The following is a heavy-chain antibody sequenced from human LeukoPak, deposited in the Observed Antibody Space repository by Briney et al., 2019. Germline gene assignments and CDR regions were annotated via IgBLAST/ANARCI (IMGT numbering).Heavy chain of an antibody. D-gene: IGHD4-23*01. J-gene: IGHJ4*02. CDR3: AKLRTTVLSPADF. CDR1: GFMFSASA. V-gene: IGHV3-23*01. CDR2: ISGSGGVT. Sequence: PGGSLRLSCAASGFMFSASAMTWVRQAPGEGLDWVSDISGSGGVTYYADSVKGRFTISRDNSKSAPYLQMNSLKAEDTALYFCAKLRTTVLSPADFWGQGALVTVSS.